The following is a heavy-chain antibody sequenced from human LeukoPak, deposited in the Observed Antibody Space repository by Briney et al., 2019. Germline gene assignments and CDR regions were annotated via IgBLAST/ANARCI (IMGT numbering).Heavy chain of an antibody. CDR2: ITSSSRTI. CDR3: ARNFDS. Sequence: GGSLRLSCAASGFTFTSYTMNWVRQAPGKGLEWVSYITSSSRTIYYADSVKGRFTMSRDNAENSLYLQMNSLRAEDTAVYYCARNFDSWGQGTLVTVSS. CDR1: GFTFTSYT. J-gene: IGHJ4*02. V-gene: IGHV3-48*01. D-gene: IGHD2/OR15-2a*01.